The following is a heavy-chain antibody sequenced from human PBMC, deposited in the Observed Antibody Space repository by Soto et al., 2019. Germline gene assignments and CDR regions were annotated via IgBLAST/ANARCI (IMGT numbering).Heavy chain of an antibody. V-gene: IGHV1-18*01. J-gene: IGHJ4*02. Sequence: ASVQVSCKTSGYIFTTYGISWVRQAPGQGLEWMGWISAYNGNTNYAQKLQGRVTMTTDTSTSTAYMELRSLRSDDTAVYYCARFAMVRPNDYWGQGTLVTVSS. CDR1: GYIFTTYG. CDR2: ISAYNGNT. D-gene: IGHD3-10*01. CDR3: ARFAMVRPNDY.